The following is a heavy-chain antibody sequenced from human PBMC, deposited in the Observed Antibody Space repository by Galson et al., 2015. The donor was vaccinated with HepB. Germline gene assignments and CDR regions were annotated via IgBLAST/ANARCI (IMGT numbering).Heavy chain of an antibody. D-gene: IGHD2-2*01. CDR2: IWYDGRNK. Sequence: SLRLSCAASGFIFSNYGMHWFRQAPGKGPEWVGVIWYDGRNKYYADSVKGRFTISRDNSKNTLYVQMNSLKAEDTAVYYCARALPAAKFLVDSTNAFDIWGQGTMVTVSS. CDR3: ARALPAAKFLVDSTNAFDI. J-gene: IGHJ3*02. V-gene: IGHV3-33*01. CDR1: GFIFSNYG.